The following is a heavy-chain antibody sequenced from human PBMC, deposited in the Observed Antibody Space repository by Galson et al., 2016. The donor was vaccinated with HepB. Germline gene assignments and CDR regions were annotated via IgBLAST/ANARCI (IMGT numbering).Heavy chain of an antibody. CDR1: GFTFSRSA. CDR3: ARGVGALDH. CDR2: IQSGGDT. D-gene: IGHD1-26*01. Sequence: SLRLSCAASGFTFSRSAMFWVRQAPGKGLEWVSVIQSGGDTHYVDSVKGRFSISRDNSKNTVYLQMNNLRAEDTAVYYCARGVGALDHWGQGTQVTVSS. V-gene: IGHV3-53*01. J-gene: IGHJ4*02.